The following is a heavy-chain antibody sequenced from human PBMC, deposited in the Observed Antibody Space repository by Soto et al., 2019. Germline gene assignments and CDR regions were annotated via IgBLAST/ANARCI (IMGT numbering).Heavy chain of an antibody. D-gene: IGHD3-3*01. CDR3: AKFTYYDFWSGYPLDYYGMDV. V-gene: IGHV3-23*01. J-gene: IGHJ6*02. Sequence: GGSLRRSCAAAGFTFSSYAMSWFRQAPGKGLGWVSAISGSGGSTYYADSVKGRFTISRDNSKNTLYLQMNSLRAEDTDVYYCAKFTYYDFWSGYPLDYYGMDVWGQGTTVTVS. CDR2: ISGSGGST. CDR1: GFTFSSYA.